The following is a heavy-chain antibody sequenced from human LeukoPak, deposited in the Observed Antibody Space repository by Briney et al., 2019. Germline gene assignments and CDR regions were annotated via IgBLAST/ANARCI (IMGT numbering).Heavy chain of an antibody. CDR2: IYPGDSDT. CDR3: ARSMAVPAAMSYYYGMDV. D-gene: IGHD2-2*01. CDR1: GYSFTSYW. V-gene: IGHV5-51*01. J-gene: IGHJ6*04. Sequence: GESLKISCKGSGYSFTSYWIGWVRQMPGKGLEWMGIIYPGDSDTRYSPSFQGQVTISADKSISTAYLQWSSLMASDTAMYYCARSMAVPAAMSYYYGMDVWGKGTTVTVSS.